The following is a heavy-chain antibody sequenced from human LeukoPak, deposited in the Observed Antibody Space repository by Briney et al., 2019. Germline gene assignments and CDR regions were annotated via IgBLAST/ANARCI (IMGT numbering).Heavy chain of an antibody. Sequence: GGSLRLSCAASGFTFSSYSMNWVRQAPGKGLEWVSSISSSSSYIYYADSVKGRFTISRDNAKNSLYLQMNSLRAEDTAVYYCARDRGGYSSGWSGSFDYWGQGTLVTVSS. J-gene: IGHJ4*02. CDR1: GFTFSSYS. D-gene: IGHD6-19*01. CDR3: ARDRGGYSSGWSGSFDY. CDR2: ISSSSSYI. V-gene: IGHV3-21*01.